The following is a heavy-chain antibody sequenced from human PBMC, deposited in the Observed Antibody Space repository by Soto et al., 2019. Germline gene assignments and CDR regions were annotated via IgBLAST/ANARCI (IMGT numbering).Heavy chain of an antibody. CDR1: GFTFSSYA. J-gene: IGHJ6*02. V-gene: IGHV3-23*01. CDR3: ATSTTGIAVAGISYYYGMDV. D-gene: IGHD6-19*01. Sequence: GGSLRLSCAASGFTFSSYAMSWVRQAPGKGLEWVSAISGSGGSTYYAESVKGRFTISRDNSKNTLYLQMNSLRAEDTAVYYCATSTTGIAVAGISYYYGMDVWGQGTTVTVSS. CDR2: ISGSGGST.